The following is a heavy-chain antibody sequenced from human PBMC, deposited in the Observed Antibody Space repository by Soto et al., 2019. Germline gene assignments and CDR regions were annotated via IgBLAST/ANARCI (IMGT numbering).Heavy chain of an antibody. CDR1: GGSISSYD. D-gene: IGHD3-22*01. V-gene: IGHV4-59*01. CDR2: IYYSGGT. Sequence: PSETLSLTCTVSGGSISSYDWSWIRQPPGKGLEWIGYIYYSGGTNYNPSLKSRLTISVDTSKNQFSLKLSSVTAADTAVYYCARDQYYDSSGPDYWGQGTLVTVSS. CDR3: ARDQYYDSSGPDY. J-gene: IGHJ4*02.